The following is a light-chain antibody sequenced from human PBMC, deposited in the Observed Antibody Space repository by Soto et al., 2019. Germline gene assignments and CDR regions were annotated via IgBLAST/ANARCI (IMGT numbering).Light chain of an antibody. CDR1: QSVSSY. V-gene: IGKV3-11*01. J-gene: IGKJ5*01. Sequence: ELVLTQSPATLSFSPVERGTLSCRASQSVSSYLAWYQKKPGQAPRLLIYDASNRATGIPARFSGSGSGTDLTLTINSLETEDFAVYYCQQRSNWPSITFGQGTRLEIK. CDR2: DAS. CDR3: QQRSNWPSIT.